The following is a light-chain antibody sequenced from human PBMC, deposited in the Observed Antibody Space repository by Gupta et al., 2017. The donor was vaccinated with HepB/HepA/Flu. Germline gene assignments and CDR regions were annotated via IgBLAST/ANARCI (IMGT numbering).Light chain of an antibody. CDR1: QSISSY. V-gene: IGKV1-39*01. Sequence: DIQMTQSPSSLSASVGDRVTITCRASQSISSYLNWYQQKPGKAPKLLTYAASSLQSGVPSRFSGRGSGTDFTPISSSLQPEDFATYYCQQSYSTPWTFGQGTKVEIK. CDR3: QQSYSTPWT. J-gene: IGKJ1*01. CDR2: AAS.